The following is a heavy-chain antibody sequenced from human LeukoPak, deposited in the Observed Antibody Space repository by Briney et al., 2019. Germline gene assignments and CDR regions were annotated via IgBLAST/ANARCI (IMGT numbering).Heavy chain of an antibody. CDR1: GYTFTSYG. D-gene: IGHD6-13*01. J-gene: IGHJ4*02. CDR2: ISAYNGNT. CDR3: ARDYRGITAASKIDY. V-gene: IGHV1-18*01. Sequence: ASVKVSRKASGYTFTSYGISWVRQAPGQGLEWMGWISAYNGNTNYAQKLQGRVTMTTDTSTSTAYMELRSLRSDDTAVYYCARDYRGITAASKIDYWGQGTLVTVSS.